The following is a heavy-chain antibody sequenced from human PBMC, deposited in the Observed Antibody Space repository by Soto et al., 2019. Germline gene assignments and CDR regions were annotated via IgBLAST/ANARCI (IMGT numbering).Heavy chain of an antibody. Sequence: QVQLQESGPGVVKPSETLSLTCTVSVSSIGSFYWSWIRQPPGKGLEWIGYIYYNGMTYYNPSLKSRVTVSVDTAKKPFSLSLASVAAAGRAAYFCASQPLGEFAAAHDYRGQGTPVSVSS. CDR1: VSSIGSFY. J-gene: IGHJ4*02. CDR2: IYYNGMT. V-gene: IGHV4-59*01. D-gene: IGHD3-16*01. CDR3: ASQPLGEFAAAHDY.